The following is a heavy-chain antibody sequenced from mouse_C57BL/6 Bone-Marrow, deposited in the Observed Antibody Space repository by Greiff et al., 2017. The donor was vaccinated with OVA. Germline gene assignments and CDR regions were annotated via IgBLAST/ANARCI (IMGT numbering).Heavy chain of an antibody. Sequence: EVMLVESGGGLVKPGGSLKLSCAASGFTFSDYGMHWVRQAPEKGLEWVAYISSGSSTIYYADTVKGRFIISRDNAKNTLFLQMTSLRSEDTAMYYCARHRDYQAWFAYWGQGALVTVSA. V-gene: IGHV5-17*01. CDR3: ARHRDYQAWFAY. J-gene: IGHJ3*01. CDR2: ISSGSSTI. D-gene: IGHD1-1*02. CDR1: GFTFSDYG.